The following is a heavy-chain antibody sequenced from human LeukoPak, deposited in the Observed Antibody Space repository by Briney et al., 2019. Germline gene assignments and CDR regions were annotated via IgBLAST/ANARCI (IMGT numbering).Heavy chain of an antibody. CDR3: VPGYISVYYFDY. Sequence: GGSLRLSCAASGITVSTNYMNWVRQAPGKGLEWVSVIYSGGGTYYADSVKGRFTISRDNSKNTLYLQITNAGLKDTPAYYCVPGYISVYYFDYWGQGTLVTVSS. J-gene: IGHJ4*02. CDR1: GITVSTNY. V-gene: IGHV3-66*01. CDR2: IYSGGGT. D-gene: IGHD6-19*01.